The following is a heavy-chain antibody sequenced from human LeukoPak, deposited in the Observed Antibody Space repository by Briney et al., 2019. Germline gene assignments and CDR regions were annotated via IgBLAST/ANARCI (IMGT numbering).Heavy chain of an antibody. D-gene: IGHD2-21*02. V-gene: IGHV1-24*01. J-gene: IGHJ3*02. CDR3: ARDRYCGGDCYRNAFDI. Sequence: ASVKVSCKVSGYTLTELSMHWVRQTPGKGLEWMGGFDPEDGETLHAQKFQGRVTMTEDTSTDTAYMELSSLRSEDTAVYYCARDRYCGGDCYRNAFDIWGQGTVVTVSS. CDR1: GYTLTELS. CDR2: FDPEDGET.